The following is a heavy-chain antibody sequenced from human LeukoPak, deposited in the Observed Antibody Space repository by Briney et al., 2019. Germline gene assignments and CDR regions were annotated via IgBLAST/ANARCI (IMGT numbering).Heavy chain of an antibody. CDR1: GFTFSSYA. CDR2: ISSGDRT. D-gene: IGHD3-9*01. V-gene: IGHV3-23*01. J-gene: IGHJ4*02. CDR3: AKDATASPYFHWFDN. Sequence: GGSLRLSCAASGFTFSSYAMNWVRQAPGKGLEWVAGISSGDRTFHAESVKGRFTISRDKSKDTLYLQMNSLRAEDTAVYYCAKDATASPYFHWFDNWGQGTQVIVPS.